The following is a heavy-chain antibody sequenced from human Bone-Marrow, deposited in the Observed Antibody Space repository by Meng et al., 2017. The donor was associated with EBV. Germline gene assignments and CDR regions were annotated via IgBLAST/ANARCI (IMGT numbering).Heavy chain of an antibody. CDR1: GFTFTNYG. V-gene: IGHV3-33*01. CDR3: TSSTPGGRPDY. J-gene: IGHJ4*02. Sequence: QGELVGSGGGVGQPGRSLRLSCAASGFTFTNYGMHWVRQAPGKGLEWVALIWYDGSNEFYADSVKGRFTISRDNSKNTLYLQMNNLRAEDTALYYCTSSTPGGRPDYWGQGTLVTVSS. D-gene: IGHD3-16*01. CDR2: IWYDGSNE.